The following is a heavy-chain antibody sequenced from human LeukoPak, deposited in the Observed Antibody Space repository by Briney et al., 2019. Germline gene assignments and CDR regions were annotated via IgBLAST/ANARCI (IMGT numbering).Heavy chain of an antibody. CDR2: ISGSGGGT. Sequence: GGSLRLSCAASGFTFSSYAMSWVRQPPGKGLEWVSTISGSGGGTYYADSVKGRFTISRDNSKNTLYLQMNSLRPEDTAVYYCAGYFCSGGSCYRYFDYWGQGTLVTLSS. J-gene: IGHJ4*02. D-gene: IGHD2-15*01. CDR3: AGYFCSGGSCYRYFDY. V-gene: IGHV3-23*01. CDR1: GFTFSSYA.